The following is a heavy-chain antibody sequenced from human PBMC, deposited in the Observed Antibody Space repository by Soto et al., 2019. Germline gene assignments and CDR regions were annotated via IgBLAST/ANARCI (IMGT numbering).Heavy chain of an antibody. CDR3: ARDNFQIFGVALSNFDY. CDR1: GGSISSGDYY. J-gene: IGHJ4*02. V-gene: IGHV4-30-4*01. Sequence: PSETLSLTCTVSGGSISSGDYYWSWIRQPPGKGLEWIGYIYYSGSTYYNPSLKSRVTISVDTSKNQFSLKLSSVTAADTAVYYCARDNFQIFGVALSNFDYWGQGTLVTVSS. CDR2: IYYSGST. D-gene: IGHD3-3*01.